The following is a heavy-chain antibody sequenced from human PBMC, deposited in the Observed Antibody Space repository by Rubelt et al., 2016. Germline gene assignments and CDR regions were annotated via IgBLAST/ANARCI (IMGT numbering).Heavy chain of an antibody. CDR1: GFTFSRYA. Sequence: SRGGLVQPGGSLRVSCAASGFTFSRYAMNWVRQAPGKGLEWVAAISGSGGSTFYADSVKGRFTISRDNSKNTLYLQMNSLRAEDTDVYYCAKDRVGSWFSLDYWGQGTLVTVST. CDR3: AKDRVGSWFSLDY. J-gene: IGHJ4*02. V-gene: IGHV3-23*01. D-gene: IGHD6-13*01. CDR2: ISGSGGST.